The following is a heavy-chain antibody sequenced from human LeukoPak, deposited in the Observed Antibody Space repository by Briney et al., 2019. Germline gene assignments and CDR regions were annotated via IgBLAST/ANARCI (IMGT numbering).Heavy chain of an antibody. CDR2: ISSNSATT. V-gene: IGHV3-48*01. CDR1: GFSFSTNS. D-gene: IGHD1-26*01. Sequence: GGSLRLSCAASGFSFSTNSMNWVRQVPGKGLEWISYISSNSATTYYADSVKGRFTISRDNAKNSLYLHMNSLRADDTAVYYCARDTRSLIDYWGQGTLVTVSS. J-gene: IGHJ4*02. CDR3: ARDTRSLIDY.